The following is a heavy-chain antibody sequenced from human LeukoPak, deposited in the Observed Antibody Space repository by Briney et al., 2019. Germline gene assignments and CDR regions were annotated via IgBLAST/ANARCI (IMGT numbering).Heavy chain of an antibody. D-gene: IGHD6-6*01. V-gene: IGHV1-18*03. CDR1: GYTFTSYS. CDR2: ISTYNGNS. J-gene: IGHJ6*01. CDR3: AKERWREYSSSCAN. Sequence: ASVKVSCTASGYTFTSYSINWVRQAPRQGLEWMGWISTYNGNSNYAQKLQGRVTLTIDSSTSTTYMELRSLRCNAMARGSWAKERWREYSSSCANWGHRTPGTVSS.